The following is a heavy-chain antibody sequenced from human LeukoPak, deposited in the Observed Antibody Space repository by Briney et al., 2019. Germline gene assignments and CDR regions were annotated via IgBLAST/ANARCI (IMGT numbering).Heavy chain of an antibody. CDR3: AKDVRAATGASGYY. V-gene: IGHV3-23*01. CDR2: ISCSGVST. D-gene: IGHD6-13*01. J-gene: IGHJ4*02. CDR1: GLTFSNYG. Sequence: GGSLRLSWVACGLTFSNYGMGWVRQAPGKGLQWVSTISCSGVSTYYADSVKGRFTISRDNSRNTLYLQMNSLRAEDSAIYYCAKDVRAATGASGYYWGQGTLVTVSS.